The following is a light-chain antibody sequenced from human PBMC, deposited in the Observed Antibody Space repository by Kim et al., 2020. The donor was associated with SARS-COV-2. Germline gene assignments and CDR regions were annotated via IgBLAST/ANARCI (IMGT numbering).Light chain of an antibody. J-gene: IGLJ2*01. CDR3: QAWDSNTAV. CDR1: KLEGRY. V-gene: IGLV3-1*01. CDR2: QDT. Sequence: VSPGTTAPITCSGDKLEGRYVCWFQRKPGQSPLLVISQDTKRPSGIPERFSGSNSGNTATLTISGTQATDEADYFCQAWDSNTAVFGGGTQLTVL.